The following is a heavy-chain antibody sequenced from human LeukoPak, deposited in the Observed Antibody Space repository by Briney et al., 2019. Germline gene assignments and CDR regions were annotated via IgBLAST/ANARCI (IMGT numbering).Heavy chain of an antibody. CDR1: GYTFTGYY. J-gene: IGHJ6*03. D-gene: IGHD3-10*01. CDR2: INPNSGGT. CDR3: ARGPSITMVRGGQWYYYMDV. V-gene: IGHV1-2*02. Sequence: GASVKVSCKASGYTFTGYYMHWVRQAPGQGLEWMGWINPNSGGTNYAQKFQGRVTMTRDTSTSTLYMELSRLRAEDTAVYYCARGPSITMVRGGQWYYYMDVWGKGTTVTISS.